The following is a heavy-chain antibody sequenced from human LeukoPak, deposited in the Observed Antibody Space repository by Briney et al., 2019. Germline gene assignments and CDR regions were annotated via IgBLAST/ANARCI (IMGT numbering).Heavy chain of an antibody. Sequence: SETLSLTCTVSGGSISRSSYYWGWIRQPPGKGLEWIGSIYYSGSTYYNPSLKSRVTISVDTSKNQFSLKLSSVTAADTAVYYCARLGLVGSLVVSGFDYWGQGTLVTVSS. CDR1: GGSISRSSYY. V-gene: IGHV4-39*01. CDR3: ARLGLVGSLVVSGFDY. J-gene: IGHJ4*02. D-gene: IGHD2-15*01. CDR2: IYYSGST.